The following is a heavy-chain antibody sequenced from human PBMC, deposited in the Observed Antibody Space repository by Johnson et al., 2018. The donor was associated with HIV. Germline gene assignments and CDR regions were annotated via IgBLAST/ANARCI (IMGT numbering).Heavy chain of an antibody. CDR1: GFTFSS. CDR3: AKDEQWLNDAFDI. CDR2: INSDGSST. V-gene: IGHV3-74*01. D-gene: IGHD6-19*01. J-gene: IGHJ3*02. Sequence: VQLVESGGGLVQPGGSLRLSCAASGFTFSSMHWDRQAPGKGLVWVSRINSDGSSTSYAASVKGRFTISRDNAKNTLYLQMNSLRAEDTAVYYCAKDEQWLNDAFDIWGQGTMVTVSS.